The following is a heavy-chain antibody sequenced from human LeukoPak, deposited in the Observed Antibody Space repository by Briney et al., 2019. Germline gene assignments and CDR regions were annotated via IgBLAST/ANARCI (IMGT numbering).Heavy chain of an antibody. Sequence: GGSLRLSCAASGFTFSDYYTSWIRQAPGKGLEWVSYISSSGSTKYYADSVKGRFTISRDNAKNSLSLQMNSLRAEDTAVYYCARDRGDYGGSFDYWGQGTLVTVSS. CDR1: GFTFSDYY. J-gene: IGHJ4*02. D-gene: IGHD4-23*01. CDR2: ISSSGSTK. V-gene: IGHV3-11*01. CDR3: ARDRGDYGGSFDY.